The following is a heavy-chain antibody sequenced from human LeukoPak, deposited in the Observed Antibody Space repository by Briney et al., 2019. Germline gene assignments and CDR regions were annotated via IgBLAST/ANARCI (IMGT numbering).Heavy chain of an antibody. CDR2: ISGSGGST. Sequence: GVSLRLSCAASGFTFSSYGMSWVRQAPGKGLEWVSGISGSGGSTYYADSVKGRFTISRDNSKNTLYLQMNSLRAEDTAVYYCAKAVSCSSTSCYRSYGMDVWGQGTTVTVSS. J-gene: IGHJ6*02. CDR3: AKAVSCSSTSCYRSYGMDV. D-gene: IGHD2-2*02. CDR1: GFTFSSYG. V-gene: IGHV3-23*01.